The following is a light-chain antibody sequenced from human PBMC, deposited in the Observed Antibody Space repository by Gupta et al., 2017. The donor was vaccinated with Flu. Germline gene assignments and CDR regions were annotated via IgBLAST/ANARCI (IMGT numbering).Light chain of an antibody. CDR3: QQNNSYSWT. CDR1: QSISSW. J-gene: IGKJ1*01. Sequence: GDRVTITCRASQSISSWLAWYLQKPGKAPKLLIYKASNLQNGVPSRFSGRGSGTEFTLTISSLQPDDFATYYCQQNNSYSWTFGQGTKVVIK. V-gene: IGKV1-5*03. CDR2: KAS.